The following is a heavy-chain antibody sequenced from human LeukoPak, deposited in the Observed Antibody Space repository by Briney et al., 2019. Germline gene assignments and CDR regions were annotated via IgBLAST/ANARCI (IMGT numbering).Heavy chain of an antibody. J-gene: IGHJ4*02. CDR1: GYTFTSYD. D-gene: IGHD5-24*01. CDR2: IIPIFGTA. Sequence: SVKVSCKASGYTFTSYDINWVRQVTGQGLEWMGGIIPIFGTANYAQKFQGRVTITADESTSTAYMELSSLRSEDTAVYYCARDRDGYNYNYWGQGTLVTVSS. CDR3: ARDRDGYNYNY. V-gene: IGHV1-69*13.